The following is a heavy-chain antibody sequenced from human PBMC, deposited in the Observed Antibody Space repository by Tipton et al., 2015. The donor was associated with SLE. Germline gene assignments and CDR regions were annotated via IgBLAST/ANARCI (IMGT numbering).Heavy chain of an antibody. CDR3: ARGQQLVAYNWFDP. D-gene: IGHD6-13*01. Sequence: TLSLTCTVSGGSISSVNYYWSWIRQPPGKGLEWIGYIYYSGSTYYNPSLKSRVTISVDTSKNQFSLKLSSVTAADTAVYYCARGQQLVAYNWFDPWGQGTLVTVSS. CDR2: IYYSGST. V-gene: IGHV4-30-4*08. CDR1: GGSISSVNYY. J-gene: IGHJ5*02.